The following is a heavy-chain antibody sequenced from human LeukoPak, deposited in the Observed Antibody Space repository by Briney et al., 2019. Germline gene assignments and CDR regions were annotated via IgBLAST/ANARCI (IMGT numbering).Heavy chain of an antibody. CDR2: IYSGDIT. V-gene: IGHV3-53*01. CDR3: ARGSGYSYGFPDY. CDR1: GFTFSPVW. Sequence: GGSLRLSCAASGFTFSPVWMHWVRQAPGKGLEWVSVIYSGDITYYTDSVKGRFTISRDNSKNTLYLQMNSLRAEDTAVYYCARGSGYSYGFPDYWGQGTLVTVSS. D-gene: IGHD5-18*01. J-gene: IGHJ4*02.